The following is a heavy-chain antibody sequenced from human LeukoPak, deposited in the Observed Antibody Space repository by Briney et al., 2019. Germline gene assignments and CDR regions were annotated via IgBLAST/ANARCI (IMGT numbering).Heavy chain of an antibody. D-gene: IGHD1-1*01. Sequence: PGGSLRLSCAASGFTFSSYAMSWVRQVPGKGLEFVSVISSGGGTYYADFVKGRFTISRVDSKNMLYLQMNSLRAEDTAVYYCATNWNLDYWGQGTLVTVSS. CDR3: ATNWNLDY. V-gene: IGHV3-23*01. J-gene: IGHJ4*02. CDR2: ISSGGGT. CDR1: GFTFSSYA.